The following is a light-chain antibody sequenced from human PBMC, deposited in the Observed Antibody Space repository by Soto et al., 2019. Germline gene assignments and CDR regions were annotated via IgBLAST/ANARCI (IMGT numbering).Light chain of an antibody. V-gene: IGLV7-43*01. CDR1: TGAVTSFYY. J-gene: IGLJ3*02. CDR2: NTS. Sequence: QAVVTQEPSLTVSPGRTVTLTCASSTGAVTSFYYPNWFQQKAGQAPRVLIYNTSNKHSWTPARFSGSLLGDKAALTLSGVQPEDEAEYYCLLYYGGAWVFGGGTKLTVL. CDR3: LLYYGGAWV.